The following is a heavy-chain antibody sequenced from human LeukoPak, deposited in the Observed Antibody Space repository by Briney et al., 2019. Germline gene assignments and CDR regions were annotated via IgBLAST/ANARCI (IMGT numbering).Heavy chain of an antibody. CDR2: IIPIFGTA. V-gene: IGHV1-69*05. D-gene: IGHD1-26*01. Sequence: ASVKVSCKASGGTFSSYAISWVRQAPGQGLEWMGGIIPIFGTANCAQKFQGRVTITTDESTSTAYMELSSLRSEDTAVYYCARDRRVQRGAPVPSPYYYYMDVWGKGTTVTVSS. CDR1: GGTFSSYA. J-gene: IGHJ6*03. CDR3: ARDRRVQRGAPVPSPYYYYMDV.